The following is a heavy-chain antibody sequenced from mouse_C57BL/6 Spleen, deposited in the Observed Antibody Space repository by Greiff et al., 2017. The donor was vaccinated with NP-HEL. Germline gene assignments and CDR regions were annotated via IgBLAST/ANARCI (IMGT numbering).Heavy chain of an antibody. D-gene: IGHD2-2*01. J-gene: IGHJ3*01. Sequence: EVLLQQSGAELVRPGASVKLSCTASGFNIKDDYMHWVKQRPEQGLEWIGWIDPENGDTEYASKFQGKATITADTSSNTAYLQLSSLTSEDTAVYYCTTGGYAWFAYWGQGTLVTVSA. CDR3: TTGGYAWFAY. CDR1: GFNIKDDY. CDR2: IDPENGDT. V-gene: IGHV14-4*01.